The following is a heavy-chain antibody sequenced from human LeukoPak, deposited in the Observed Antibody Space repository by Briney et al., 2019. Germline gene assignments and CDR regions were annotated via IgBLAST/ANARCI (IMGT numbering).Heavy chain of an antibody. CDR2: ISSSSSYI. D-gene: IGHD3-16*02. CDR3: ARDTTSGYDYVWGSYRYFSHAFDI. J-gene: IGHJ3*02. Sequence: GGTLRLSCAASGFTFSSHNMIWVRQAPGKGLEWVSSISSSSSYIYYADSVKGRFTISRDNAKNSLYLQMNSLRAEDTAVYYCARDTTSGYDYVWGSYRYFSHAFDIWGQGTMVTVSS. CDR1: GFTFSSHN. V-gene: IGHV3-21*01.